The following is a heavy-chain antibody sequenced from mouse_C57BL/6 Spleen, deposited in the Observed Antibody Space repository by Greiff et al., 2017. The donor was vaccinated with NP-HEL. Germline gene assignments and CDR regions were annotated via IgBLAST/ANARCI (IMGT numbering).Heavy chain of an antibody. CDR3: ARGNPHYYAMDY. Sequence: QVQLQQPGADLVKPGASVKVSCKASGYTFTSYWMHWVKQRPGQGLEWIGRIHPSDSDTNYTHKFKGKATLTVDKSSSTAYLQISRLTSEDSAVYYCARGNPHYYAMDYWGQGTSVTVSS. D-gene: IGHD2-1*01. J-gene: IGHJ4*01. CDR2: IHPSDSDT. CDR1: GYTFTSYW. V-gene: IGHV1-74*01.